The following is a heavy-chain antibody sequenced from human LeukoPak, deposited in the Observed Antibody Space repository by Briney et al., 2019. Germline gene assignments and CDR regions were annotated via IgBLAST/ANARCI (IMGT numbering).Heavy chain of an antibody. V-gene: IGHV1-2*02. CDR3: ARAYCGGDCYPDY. CDR1: GYTFTGYY. D-gene: IGHD2-21*02. CDR2: INPNSGGT. Sequence: ASVKVSCKASGYTFTGYYMHWVRQAPGQGLEWMGWINPNSGGTNYAQKFRGRVTMTRDTSISTAYMELSRLRSDDTAVYYCARAYCGGDCYPDYWGQGTLVTVSS. J-gene: IGHJ4*02.